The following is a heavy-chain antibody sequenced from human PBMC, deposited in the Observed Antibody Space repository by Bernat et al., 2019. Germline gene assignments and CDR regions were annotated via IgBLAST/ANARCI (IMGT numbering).Heavy chain of an antibody. Sequence: QLQLRGSGPGLVKPSETLSLTCTVSGGSISSSSYYWGWIRQPPGKGLEWIGNIFHSGSTYYNPYLKSRVTISVGTSENPFSLKLSSVTAADTAVYYCARRTLYSSGWYWDYWGQGTLVTVSS. CDR3: ARRTLYSSGWYWDY. CDR1: GGSISSSSYY. V-gene: IGHV4-39*01. D-gene: IGHD6-19*01. J-gene: IGHJ4*02. CDR2: IFHSGST.